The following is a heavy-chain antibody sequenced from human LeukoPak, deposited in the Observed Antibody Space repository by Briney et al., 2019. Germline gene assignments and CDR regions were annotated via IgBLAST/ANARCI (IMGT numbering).Heavy chain of an antibody. V-gene: IGHV4-39*07. CDR1: GGSISSSSYY. D-gene: IGHD3-10*01. Sequence: SETLSLTCTVSGGSISSSSYYWGWIRQPPGKGLEWIGSIYYSGSTYYNPSLKSRVTISVDTSKNQFSLKLSSVTAADTAVYYCARRGAYGPGSPIDYWGQGTLVTVSS. J-gene: IGHJ4*02. CDR2: IYYSGST. CDR3: ARRGAYGPGSPIDY.